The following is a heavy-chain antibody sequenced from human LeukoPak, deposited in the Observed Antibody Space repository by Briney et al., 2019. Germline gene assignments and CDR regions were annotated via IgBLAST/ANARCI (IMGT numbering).Heavy chain of an antibody. J-gene: IGHJ5*02. Sequence: PGRSLRLSCAASGFTFSSYAMHWVRQAPGKGLEWVAVISYDGSNKYYADSVKGRFTISRDNSKNTLYLQMNSLRAEDTAVYYCARDWGEDNWFDPWGQGTLVTVSS. CDR3: ARDWGEDNWFDP. D-gene: IGHD3-10*01. CDR2: ISYDGSNK. CDR1: GFTFSSYA. V-gene: IGHV3-30-3*01.